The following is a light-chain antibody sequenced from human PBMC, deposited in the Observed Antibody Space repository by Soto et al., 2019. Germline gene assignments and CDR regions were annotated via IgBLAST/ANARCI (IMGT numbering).Light chain of an antibody. CDR3: QQSYSLPLT. Sequence: DIQMTQSPSSLSASVGDRVAITCRSSQSISDYLNWYQQKPGKALKLVIYGASNLQSGVPPRFSGSGSGSEFTRTISGLQPDDFAIYFCQQSYSLPLTCGPGTKGDV. CDR2: GAS. CDR1: QSISDY. J-gene: IGKJ3*01. V-gene: IGKV1-39*01.